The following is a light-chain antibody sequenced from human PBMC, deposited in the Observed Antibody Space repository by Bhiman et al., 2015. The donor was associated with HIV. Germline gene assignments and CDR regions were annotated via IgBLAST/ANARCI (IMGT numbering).Light chain of an antibody. CDR1: SRDVGGYDY. J-gene: IGLJ2*01. CDR3: SSYTTDSRVI. V-gene: IGLV2-14*03. Sequence: QSALTQPASVSGSPGQSITISCTGTSRDVGGYDYVSWYQQHPGKAPRLIIYDVSQRPSGISNRFSGSKSGNTASLTISGLQTEDEADYFCSSYTTDSRVIFGGGTKVTVL. CDR2: DVS.